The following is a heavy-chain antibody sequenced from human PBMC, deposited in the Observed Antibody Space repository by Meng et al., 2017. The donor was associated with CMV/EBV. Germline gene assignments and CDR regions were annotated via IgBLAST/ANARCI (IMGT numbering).Heavy chain of an antibody. Sequence: GESLRLSCAASGFTFSSYCVSCVRQAPGKGLEWVANIKQDGSEKYYVDSVKGRFTISRDNAKNSLYLQMNSLSAEDTAVYYCAGGQWELLFDYWGQGTLVTVSS. J-gene: IGHJ4*02. CDR1: GFTFSSYC. D-gene: IGHD1-26*01. CDR3: AGGQWELLFDY. V-gene: IGHV3-7*04. CDR2: IKQDGSEK.